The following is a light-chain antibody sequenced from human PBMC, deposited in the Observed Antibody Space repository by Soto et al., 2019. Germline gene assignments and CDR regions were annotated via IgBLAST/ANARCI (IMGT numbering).Light chain of an antibody. Sequence: DIQMTQSPSTLSASVGDRVTITCRASQSISSWLAWYQQKPGKAPKLLIYKASSLESGVPSRFSGSGSGTEFTLNISSLQPDDFATYSCQQYNSYSTFGQGTKVEIK. J-gene: IGKJ1*01. CDR1: QSISSW. V-gene: IGKV1-5*03. CDR2: KAS. CDR3: QQYNSYST.